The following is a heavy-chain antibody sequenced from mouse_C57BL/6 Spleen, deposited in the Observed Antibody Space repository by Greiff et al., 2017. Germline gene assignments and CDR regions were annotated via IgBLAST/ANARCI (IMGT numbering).Heavy chain of an antibody. D-gene: IGHD2-5*01. CDR3: ARSSNIDY. J-gene: IGHJ2*01. V-gene: IGHV7-3*01. CDR2: IRNKANGYTT. Sequence: EVKVVESGGGLVQPGGSLSLSCAASGFTFTDYYMSWVRQPPGKALEWLGFIRNKANGYTTEYSASVKGRFTISRDNSQSILYLQMNALRAEDSATYYCARSSNIDYWGQGTTLTVSS. CDR1: GFTFTDYY.